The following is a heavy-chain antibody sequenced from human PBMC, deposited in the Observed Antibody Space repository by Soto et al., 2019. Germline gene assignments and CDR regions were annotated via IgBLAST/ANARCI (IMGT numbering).Heavy chain of an antibody. Sequence: EVKLLESGGGGVWPWGSLRLSGAASGVACSKYAMSWARQAPRQGLDLVSAISGSGGTTYYADSVKGQFTISRDNSKNTLFLQMNSLRAEDAAVYYCAKFFVETGSNSGWPWSFHYWGQGTLVTVSS. CDR1: GVACSKYA. CDR3: AKFFVETGSNSGWPWSFHY. D-gene: IGHD6-25*01. V-gene: IGHV3-23*01. J-gene: IGHJ4*02. CDR2: ISGSGGTT.